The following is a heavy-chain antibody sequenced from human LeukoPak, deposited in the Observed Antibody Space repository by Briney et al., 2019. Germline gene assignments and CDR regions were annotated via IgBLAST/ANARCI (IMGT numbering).Heavy chain of an antibody. Sequence: GGSLRLSCASSGFTFSSYAMNWVRQAPGKGREWVSAISGSGSSTYYADPVKGRFTISRDNSKNTLYLQMNSLRAEDTAVYYCAKAAGIVATAYYFDYWGQGTLVTVSS. J-gene: IGHJ4*02. CDR2: ISGSGSST. CDR1: GFTFSSYA. V-gene: IGHV3-23*01. D-gene: IGHD5-12*01. CDR3: AKAAGIVATAYYFDY.